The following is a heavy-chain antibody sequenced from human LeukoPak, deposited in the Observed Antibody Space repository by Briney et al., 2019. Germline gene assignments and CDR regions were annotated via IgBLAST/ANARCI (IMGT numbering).Heavy chain of an antibody. CDR1: GFTFSNDW. Sequence: GGSLRLSCAASGFTFSNDWMHWVRQAPGKGLEWVSVIQGGGNTYYADSVKGRFTISRDNSKNTLYLQMNSLRVEDTAFYYCARVGSPTYGDFDYWGQGTLVTVSS. D-gene: IGHD4-17*01. CDR2: IQGGGNT. V-gene: IGHV3-53*01. J-gene: IGHJ4*02. CDR3: ARVGSPTYGDFDY.